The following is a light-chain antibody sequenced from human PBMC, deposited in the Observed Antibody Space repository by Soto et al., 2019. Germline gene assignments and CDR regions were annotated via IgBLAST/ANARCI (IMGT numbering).Light chain of an antibody. CDR1: QSVSSN. J-gene: IGKJ1*01. CDR3: QYYGNSPLT. CDR2: GAS. V-gene: IGKV3-15*01. Sequence: EIVMTQSPATLSVSPGERATLSCRASQSVSSNLAWYQQKPGQAPRLLIYGASTRATGIPARFSGSGSGTEFTLTITSLQSEDFAVYYCQYYGNSPLTFGQGTKV.